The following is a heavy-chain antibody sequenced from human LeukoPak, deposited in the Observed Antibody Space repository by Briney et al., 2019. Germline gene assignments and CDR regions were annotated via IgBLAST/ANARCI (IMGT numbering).Heavy chain of an antibody. Sequence: PSETLSLTCTVSGYSISSGYYWGWIRQPPGKGLEWIGSIYHSGSTYYNPSLKSRVTISVDTSKSQFSLKLSSVTAADTAVYYCARTPYSSSLGWFDPWGQGTLVTVSS. D-gene: IGHD6-6*01. CDR2: IYHSGST. V-gene: IGHV4-38-2*02. J-gene: IGHJ5*02. CDR1: GYSISSGYY. CDR3: ARTPYSSSLGWFDP.